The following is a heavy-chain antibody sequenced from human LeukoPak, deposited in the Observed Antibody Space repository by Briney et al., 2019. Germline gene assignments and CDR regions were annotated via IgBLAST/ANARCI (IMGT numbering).Heavy chain of an antibody. D-gene: IGHD3-10*01. CDR2: IYHSGST. Sequence: PSETLSLTCAVSGYSISSGYYWGWIRQPPGKGLEWIGRIYHSGSTSYNPSPKSRVTISVDTSKNQFSLKLSSVTAADTAVYYCARQGITMVRGVIINFDYWGQGTLVTVSS. CDR1: GYSISSGYY. V-gene: IGHV4-38-2*01. J-gene: IGHJ4*02. CDR3: ARQGITMVRGVIINFDY.